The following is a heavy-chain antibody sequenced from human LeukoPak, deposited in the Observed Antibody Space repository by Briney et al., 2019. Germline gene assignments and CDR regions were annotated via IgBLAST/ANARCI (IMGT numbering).Heavy chain of an antibody. CDR2: ISGGGDYT. V-gene: IGHV3-23*01. J-gene: IGHJ4*02. CDR3: AKRRFLESTPYYFDY. D-gene: IGHD3-3*01. CDR1: GFTFNTYS. Sequence: GGSLRLSCVASGFTFNTYSMNWVRQAPGRGLEWVSTISGGGDYTSYADSVKGRFTISRDNSKNTLYLQMNGLRVEDSALYYCAKRRFLESTPYYFDYWGQGTLVTVSS.